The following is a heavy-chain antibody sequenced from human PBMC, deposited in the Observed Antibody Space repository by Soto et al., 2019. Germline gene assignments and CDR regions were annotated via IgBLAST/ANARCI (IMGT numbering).Heavy chain of an antibody. V-gene: IGHV1-18*04. CDR3: ARVVKAGDYGDYGRYYFDY. J-gene: IGHJ4*01. CDR1: GYTFTTYG. CDR2: ISAYSGNT. D-gene: IGHD4-17*01. Sequence: QVQLVQSGAEVKKPGASVKVSCKASGYTFTTYGITWVRQAPGQGLEWMGWISAYSGNTNYAQKRQGGLTVTTVTSTNTAYMDLRSVRSDDTAVYYCARVVKAGDYGDYGRYYFDYWGHGTLVTVSS.